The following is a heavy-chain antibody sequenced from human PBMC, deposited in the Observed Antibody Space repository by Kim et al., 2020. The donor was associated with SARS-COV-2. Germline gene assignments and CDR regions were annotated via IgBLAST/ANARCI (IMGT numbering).Heavy chain of an antibody. J-gene: IGHJ4*02. V-gene: IGHV5-51*01. CDR3: ARLHGYSGYGPFDY. Sequence: SPSFQGQVTISADKSISTAYLQWSSLKASDTAMYYCARLHGYSGYGPFDYWGQGTLVTVSS. D-gene: IGHD5-12*01.